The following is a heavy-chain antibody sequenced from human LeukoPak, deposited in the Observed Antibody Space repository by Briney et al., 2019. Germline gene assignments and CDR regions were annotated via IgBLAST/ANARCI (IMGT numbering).Heavy chain of an antibody. Sequence: SETLSLTCTVSGGSISSYYWSWIRQHPGKGLEWIGYIYYSGSTYYNPSLKSRVTISVDTSKNQFSLKLSSVTAADTAVYYCARWEDGDAFDIWGQGTMVTVSS. CDR1: GGSISSYY. CDR3: ARWEDGDAFDI. D-gene: IGHD5-24*01. CDR2: IYYSGST. J-gene: IGHJ3*02. V-gene: IGHV4-59*06.